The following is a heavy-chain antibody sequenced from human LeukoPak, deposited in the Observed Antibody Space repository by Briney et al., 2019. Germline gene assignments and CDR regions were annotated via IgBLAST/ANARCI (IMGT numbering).Heavy chain of an antibody. Sequence: ASVKVSCKASGYTFTGYYMHWVRQAPGQGLEWMGWINPNSGGTNYAQKFQGWVTMTRDTSTSTVYMELSSLRSEDTAVYYCARGAPTAAGLGRGYWGQGTLVTVSS. V-gene: IGHV1-2*04. J-gene: IGHJ4*02. CDR3: ARGAPTAAGLGRGY. CDR2: INPNSGGT. D-gene: IGHD6-13*01. CDR1: GYTFTGYY.